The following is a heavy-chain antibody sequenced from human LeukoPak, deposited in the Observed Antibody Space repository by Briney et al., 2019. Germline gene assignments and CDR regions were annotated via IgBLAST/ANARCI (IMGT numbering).Heavy chain of an antibody. CDR2: INHSGST. V-gene: IGHV4-34*01. J-gene: IGHJ4*02. Sequence: SETLSLTCAVYGGSFSGYYWSWIRQPPGKGLEWIGEINHSGSTNYNPSLKSRVTISVDTSKNQFSLKLSSVTAADTAVYYCARGKKPYTRRLTQYYFDYWGQGTLVTVSS. D-gene: IGHD1-14*01. CDR1: GGSFSGYY. CDR3: ARGKKPYTRRLTQYYFDY.